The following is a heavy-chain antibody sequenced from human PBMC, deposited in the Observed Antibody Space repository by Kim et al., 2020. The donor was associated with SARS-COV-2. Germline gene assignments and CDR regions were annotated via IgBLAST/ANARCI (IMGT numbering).Heavy chain of an antibody. CDR3: ARDHFRSGNDDAGHYYHYGMDV. Sequence: SETLSLTCTVGGGSVRDYYLSWIRQPAGKGLEWIGRIYTSGTTRYNPSLNSRITMSVDTSKNQFSLQLRSVTAADTAVYYCARDHFRSGNDDAGHYYHYGMDVWGQGTKVTVSS. CDR1: GGSVRDYY. D-gene: IGHD3-3*01. CDR2: IYTSGTT. J-gene: IGHJ6*02. V-gene: IGHV4-4*07.